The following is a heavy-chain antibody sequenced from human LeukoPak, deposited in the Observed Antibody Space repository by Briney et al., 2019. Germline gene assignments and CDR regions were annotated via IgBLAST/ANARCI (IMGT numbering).Heavy chain of an antibody. J-gene: IGHJ6*03. CDR1: GDSISTSNSY. D-gene: IGHD1-26*01. Sequence: PSETLSLTCTVSGDSISTSNSYWGWIRQPPGKGLEWIGCIYYSGSTNYNPSLKSRVTISVDTSKNQFSLKLSSVTAADTAVYYCARGGGIVGATRPYYYYYYMDVWGKGTTVTISS. V-gene: IGHV4-61*05. CDR3: ARGGGIVGATRPYYYYYYMDV. CDR2: IYYSGST.